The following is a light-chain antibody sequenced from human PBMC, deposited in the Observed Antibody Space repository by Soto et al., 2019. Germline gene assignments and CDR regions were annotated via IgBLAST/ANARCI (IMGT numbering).Light chain of an antibody. CDR3: QQRSNWPRT. Sequence: EIVLTQSPATLSLSLGERATLSCRASQSVSSYLAWYQQKPGQAPRLLIYDASNRATGIPARFSGSGSGTDFTLTISSLEPEVFAVYYCQQRSNWPRTFGQGTKVEIK. J-gene: IGKJ1*01. CDR1: QSVSSY. V-gene: IGKV3-11*01. CDR2: DAS.